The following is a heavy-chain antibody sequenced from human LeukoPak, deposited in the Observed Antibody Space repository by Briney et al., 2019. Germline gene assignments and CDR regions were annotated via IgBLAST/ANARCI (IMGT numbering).Heavy chain of an antibody. CDR2: IKQDGSER. J-gene: IGHJ4*02. Sequence: GGSLRLSCAASGFTFSSYWMSWVRQPPGKGLEWVATIKQDGSERHYVDSVKGRLTISRDNAKNSLYVQMNSLRVEDTAVYYCASGDGYNFNWGQGTLVTVSS. CDR3: ASGDGYNFN. CDR1: GFTFSSYW. D-gene: IGHD5-12*01. V-gene: IGHV3-7*01.